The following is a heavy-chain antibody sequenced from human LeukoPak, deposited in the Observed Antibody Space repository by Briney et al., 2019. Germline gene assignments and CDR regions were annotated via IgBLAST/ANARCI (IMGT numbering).Heavy chain of an antibody. D-gene: IGHD1-1*01. J-gene: IGHJ4*02. CDR1: GFSFSTYS. V-gene: IGHV3-66*01. Sequence: GGSLRLSCAASGFSFSTYSMHWVRQAPGKGLEWVSVVYTGGSTYYADSVKGRFTISRDNPKNTVYLQVNSLRAEDTAVYYCARDPYGTGAFDYWGQGTQVTVSS. CDR2: VYTGGST. CDR3: ARDPYGTGAFDY.